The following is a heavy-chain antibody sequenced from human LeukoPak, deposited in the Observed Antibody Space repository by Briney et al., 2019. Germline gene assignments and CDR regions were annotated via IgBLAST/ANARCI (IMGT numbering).Heavy chain of an antibody. D-gene: IGHD4-23*01. J-gene: IGHJ4*02. CDR3: ARDYGGTLEY. Sequence: GGSLRLSCAASGFTFSSCWMHWVRQAPGKGLVWVSRINSEGSRTFYADSVKGRFTISRDNAKNTLYLQVNSLRAEDTAVYYCARDYGGTLEYWGQGTLVTVSS. CDR1: GFTFSSCW. V-gene: IGHV3-74*01. CDR2: INSEGSRT.